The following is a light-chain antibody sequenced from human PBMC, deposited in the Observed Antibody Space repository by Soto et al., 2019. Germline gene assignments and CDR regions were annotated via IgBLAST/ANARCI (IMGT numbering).Light chain of an antibody. CDR2: DTS. Sequence: EIVMTHSPATLSLSPWEIATLSCRASQSVSIKLAWYQQKPGQAPRLLIYDTSTRATGIPARFSGSGSGTEFTLTISSLQSEDFAVYYCQQYNNWPPITIGQGTRLEIK. CDR1: QSVSIK. CDR3: QQYNNWPPIT. J-gene: IGKJ5*01. V-gene: IGKV3-15*01.